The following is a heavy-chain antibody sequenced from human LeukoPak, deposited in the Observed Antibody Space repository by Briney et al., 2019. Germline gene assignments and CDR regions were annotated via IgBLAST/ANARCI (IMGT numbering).Heavy chain of an antibody. D-gene: IGHD4-23*01. Sequence: VKVSCKASGGTFSSYAISWVRHAPVQGLEWRGRSIPILFVANNAHKCQGSVTITEDTSTRTAYMELSRLRSEETAVYYCAKGRTVVKDIDSWGQGTLVTASS. CDR1: GGTFSSYA. J-gene: IGHJ5*01. CDR2: SIPILFVA. V-gene: IGHV1-69*04. CDR3: AKGRTVVKDIDS.